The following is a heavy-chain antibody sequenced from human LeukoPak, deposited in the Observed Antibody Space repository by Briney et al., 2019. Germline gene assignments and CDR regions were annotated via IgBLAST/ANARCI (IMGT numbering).Heavy chain of an antibody. J-gene: IGHJ4*02. CDR3: ARVPFRNYYDSSGYCFDY. V-gene: IGHV4-30-4*01. CDR1: GGSISSGDYY. Sequence: SETLSLTCTVSGGSISSGDYYWSWIRQPPGKGLEWIGYIYYGGSTYYNPSLKSRVTISVDTSKNQFSLKLSSVTAADTAVYYCARVPFRNYYDSSGYCFDYWGQGTLVTVSS. D-gene: IGHD3-22*01. CDR2: IYYGGST.